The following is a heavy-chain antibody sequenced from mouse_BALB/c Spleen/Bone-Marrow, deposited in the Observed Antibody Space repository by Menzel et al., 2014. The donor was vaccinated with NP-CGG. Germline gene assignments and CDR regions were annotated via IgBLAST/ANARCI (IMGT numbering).Heavy chain of an antibody. Sequence: DVHLVESGGGLVKPGGSLKLSCAASGFTFSSYAMSWARQTPEKRLEWVASISSGGNTYYPDSMKGRFTISRDNARNILYLQMSSLRSVYTAMYYCARGGELRPWFAYWGQGTLVTVSA. CDR2: ISSGGNT. CDR1: GFTFSSYA. J-gene: IGHJ3*01. D-gene: IGHD2-4*01. V-gene: IGHV5-6-5*01. CDR3: ARGGELRPWFAY.